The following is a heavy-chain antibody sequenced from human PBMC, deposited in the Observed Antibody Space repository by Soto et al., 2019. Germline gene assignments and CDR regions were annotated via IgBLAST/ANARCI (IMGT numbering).Heavy chain of an antibody. Sequence: GESLKISCQGSGYNFNTHWLGWVRQMPGKGLEWMGIIYPGDSDTRYSPSFQGQVTMSADKSISTAYLQMNSLRAEDTAVYYCAKRLTTVTTVFDCWGQGTLVTVSS. D-gene: IGHD4-17*01. CDR1: GYNFNTHW. J-gene: IGHJ4*02. CDR2: IYPGDSDT. CDR3: AKRLTTVTTVFDC. V-gene: IGHV5-51*01.